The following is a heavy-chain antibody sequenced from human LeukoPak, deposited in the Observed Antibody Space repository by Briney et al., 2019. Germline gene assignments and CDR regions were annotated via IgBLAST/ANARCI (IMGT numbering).Heavy chain of an antibody. V-gene: IGHV3-30-3*01. D-gene: IGHD3-16*01. CDR2: ISYDGSNK. J-gene: IGHJ6*02. CDR3: ARDPLYDYVPHYYYYGMDV. Sequence: GGSLRLSCAASGFTFSSYAMHWVRQAPGKGLEWVAVISYDGSNKYYADSVKGRFTISRDNSKNTLYLQMNSLRAEDTAVYYCARDPLYDYVPHYYYYGMDVWGQGTTVTVSS. CDR1: GFTFSSYA.